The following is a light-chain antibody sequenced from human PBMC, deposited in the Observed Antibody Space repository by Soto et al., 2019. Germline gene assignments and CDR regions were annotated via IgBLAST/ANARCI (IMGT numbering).Light chain of an antibody. J-gene: IGLJ2*01. V-gene: IGLV2-14*01. CDR2: DVS. CDR3: SSYTSTSTLV. CDR1: SSDFGGYNY. Sequence: QSALTQPASVSGSPGQSITISCTGTSSDFGGYNYVSWYQQHPGKAPRLMIYDVSNRPSGVSARFSGSKSGNTASLTISGLQAEDEADYYCSSYTSTSTLVFGGGTKVTVL.